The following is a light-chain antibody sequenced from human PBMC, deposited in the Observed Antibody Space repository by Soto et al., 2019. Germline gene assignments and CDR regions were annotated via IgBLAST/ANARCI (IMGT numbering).Light chain of an antibody. CDR1: QSVSIN. CDR3: QDDNNWART. CDR2: GTS. V-gene: IGKV3-15*01. Sequence: VVMTQSPATLSVSPGERATLSCRASQSVSINLAWYHQKPGQAPRLLIYGTSTRATGIPARFSGSGSGAEFTLTITSLQSEDFEVYYWQDDNNWARTFGQGTKVEIK. J-gene: IGKJ1*01.